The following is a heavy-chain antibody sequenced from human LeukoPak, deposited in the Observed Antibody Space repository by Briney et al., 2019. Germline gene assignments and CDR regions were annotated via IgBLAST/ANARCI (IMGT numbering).Heavy chain of an antibody. V-gene: IGHV4-31*03. J-gene: IGHJ4*02. D-gene: IGHD2-8*01. CDR3: SRGMDY. Sequence: SETLSLTCTVSGGSISSGGYYWSWIRQRPGKGLEWIGYIYYTGSTYYIPSLKSRLTMSVDTSKNQVSLRLSSVTAADTAVYYCSRGMDYWGQGTLVTVSS. CDR2: IYYTGST. CDR1: GGSISSGGYY.